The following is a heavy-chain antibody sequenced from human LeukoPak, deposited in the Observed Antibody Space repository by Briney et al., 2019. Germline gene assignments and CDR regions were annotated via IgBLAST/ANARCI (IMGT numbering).Heavy chain of an antibody. V-gene: IGHV4-59*01. Sequence: SETLPLTCTVSGGSISSYYWSWIRRPPGKGLEWIGYIYYSGSTNYNPSLKSRVTISVDTSKNQFSLKLSSVTAADTAVYYCARSDFWSGYSSPWFDPWGQGTLVTVSS. CDR2: IYYSGST. CDR3: ARSDFWSGYSSPWFDP. J-gene: IGHJ5*02. CDR1: GGSISSYY. D-gene: IGHD3-3*01.